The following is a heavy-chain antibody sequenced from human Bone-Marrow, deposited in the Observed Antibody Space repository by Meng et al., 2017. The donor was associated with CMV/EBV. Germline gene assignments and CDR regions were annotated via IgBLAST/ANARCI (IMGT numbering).Heavy chain of an antibody. CDR1: GFTFSSYG. Sequence: GGSLRLSCAASGFTFSSYGMHWVRQAPGKGLEWVSSISSSSSYIYYADSVKGRFTISRDNAKNSLYLQMNSPRAEDTAVYYCARVDCITGTTCWFDPWGQGTLVTVSS. J-gene: IGHJ5*02. D-gene: IGHD1-7*01. CDR2: ISSSSSYI. V-gene: IGHV3-21*01. CDR3: ARVDCITGTTCWFDP.